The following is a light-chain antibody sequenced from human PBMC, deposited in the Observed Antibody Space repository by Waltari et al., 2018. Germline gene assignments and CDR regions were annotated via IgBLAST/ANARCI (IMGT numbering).Light chain of an antibody. Sequence: DIVMTQSPDSLTLSLGERATISCKSSQSVLRTSSNKNFLAWYQQKSGQPPKLLFYWAATLESGVPDRFSGSGSGTDFTLTISSLQSEDVAIYYCQQYYDSPITFGPGTKVDV. CDR1: QSVLRTSSNKNF. CDR3: QQYYDSPIT. J-gene: IGKJ3*01. CDR2: WAA. V-gene: IGKV4-1*01.